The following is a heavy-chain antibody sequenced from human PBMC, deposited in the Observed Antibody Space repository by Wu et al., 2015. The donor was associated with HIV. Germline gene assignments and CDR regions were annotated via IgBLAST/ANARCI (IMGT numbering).Heavy chain of an antibody. CDR3: AREEQLKVRAFDTS. D-gene: IGHD1-1*01. V-gene: IGHV1-69*13. CDR2: IIPIFGSA. Sequence: QVQLVQSGAEVKRPGSSVKVSCKASGGTFNTYIITWVRQAPGQGLEWLGRIIPIFGSANYAQKFQGRVTISADESTSTAYMELSSLRSEDTAVYYCAREEQLKVRAFDTSGAKGQSVTVSS. J-gene: IGHJ3*01. CDR1: GGTFNTYI.